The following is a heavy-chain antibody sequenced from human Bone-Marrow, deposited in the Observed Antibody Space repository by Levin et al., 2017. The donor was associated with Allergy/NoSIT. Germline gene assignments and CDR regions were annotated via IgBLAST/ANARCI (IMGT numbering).Heavy chain of an antibody. D-gene: IGHD6-19*01. CDR3: ARGDFITGFGRGWHSDS. J-gene: IGHJ4*02. CDR1: GFTVRNNY. V-gene: IGHV3-66*01. Sequence: GGSLRLSCAASGFTVRNNYMTWVRQAPGMGLEWVSLIYDPGNRYYVEYADSVKGRFTISRDNSKNMLDLQMNSLRDEDTAVYYCARGDFITGFGRGWHSDSWGQGALVTVSS. CDR2: IYDPGNR.